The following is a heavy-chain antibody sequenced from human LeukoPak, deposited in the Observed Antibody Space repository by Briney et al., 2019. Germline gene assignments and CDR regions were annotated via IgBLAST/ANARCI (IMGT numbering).Heavy chain of an antibody. CDR1: GFTFSSYA. V-gene: IGHV3-23*01. D-gene: IGHD1-26*01. Sequence: GGSLRLSCAASGFTFSSYAMSWVRQAPGKGLEWVSTISYSGGRTDYADSVKGRFAISRDSSRNTLYLQMNGLRGDDTAIYYCAKDDGGSPPDAFDIWGQGTLVSVSS. CDR3: AKDDGGSPPDAFDI. CDR2: ISYSGGRT. J-gene: IGHJ3*02.